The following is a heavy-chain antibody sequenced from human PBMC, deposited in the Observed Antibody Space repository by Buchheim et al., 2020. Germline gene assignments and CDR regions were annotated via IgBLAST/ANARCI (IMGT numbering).Heavy chain of an antibody. CDR3: AVYGGSGSYYNVFDY. V-gene: IGHV4-30-4*01. J-gene: IGHJ4*02. CDR2: IYYSGST. D-gene: IGHD3-10*01. CDR1: GGSISSGDYY. Sequence: QVQLQESGPGLVKPSQTLYLTCTVSGGSISSGDYYWSWIRQPPGKGLEWIGYIYYSGSTYYNPSLKGRVTISVETHKHQLSLKLSSVTAADTAVYYLAVYGGSGSYYNVFDYWGQGTL.